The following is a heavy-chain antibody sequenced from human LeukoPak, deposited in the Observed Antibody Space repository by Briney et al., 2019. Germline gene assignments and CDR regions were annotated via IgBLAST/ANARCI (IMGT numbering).Heavy chain of an antibody. Sequence: GSLILSCAASGFTFSSYAMSWVRQAPGKGLEWVSAISGSGGSTYYADSVKGRFTISRDNSKNTLYLQMNSLRAEDTAVYYCARVGGVITMVRGVIQTSYYYYGMDVWGQGTTVTVSS. CDR1: GFTFSSYA. CDR2: ISGSGGST. CDR3: ARVGGVITMVRGVIQTSYYYYGMDV. V-gene: IGHV3-23*01. J-gene: IGHJ6*02. D-gene: IGHD3-10*01.